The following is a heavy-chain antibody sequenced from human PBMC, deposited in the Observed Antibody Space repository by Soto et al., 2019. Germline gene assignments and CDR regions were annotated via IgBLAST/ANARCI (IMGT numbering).Heavy chain of an antibody. CDR2: IYYSAST. Sequence: SETLSLTCTVSGGSISSPDHHWTWIRQSPGKGLEWIGAIYYSASTYYNPSLVSRIRISVDTSKNQFSLRLTSVTAADTAVYFCARVKATLYRHYYFDYWGQGTPVTVSS. V-gene: IGHV4-30-4*01. D-gene: IGHD5-12*01. CDR1: GGSISSPDHH. J-gene: IGHJ4*02. CDR3: ARVKATLYRHYYFDY.